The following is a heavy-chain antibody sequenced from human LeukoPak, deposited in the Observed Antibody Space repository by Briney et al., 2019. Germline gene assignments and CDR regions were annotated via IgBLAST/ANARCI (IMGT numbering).Heavy chain of an antibody. J-gene: IGHJ3*02. CDR3: ARDSLQLWKRDVDI. D-gene: IGHD5-18*01. Sequence: GESLKISCAASGFTFDDYGMGWVRQAPGKGLEWVSGINWNGGGTGYADSVKGRFTISRDNAKNSLYLQMNSLRAEDTALYYCARDSLQLWKRDVDIWGQGTMVTVSS. CDR1: GFTFDDYG. CDR2: INWNGGGT. V-gene: IGHV3-20*04.